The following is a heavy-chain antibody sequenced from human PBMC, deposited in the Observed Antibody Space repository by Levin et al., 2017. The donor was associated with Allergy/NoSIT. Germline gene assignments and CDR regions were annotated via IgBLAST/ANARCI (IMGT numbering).Heavy chain of an antibody. CDR3: AKDGGYSDYYFDY. J-gene: IGHJ4*02. CDR2: ISYVGYNQ. CDR1: GFTFGSYG. V-gene: IGHV3-30*18. Sequence: AGGSLRLSCAGSGFTFGSYGLHWVRQAPGKGLEWVAIISYVGYNQYYADSVKGRFTISRDNSKNMLYLQMNSLRAEDTAVYYCAKDGGYSDYYFDYWGQGTLVTVSS. D-gene: IGHD3-16*01.